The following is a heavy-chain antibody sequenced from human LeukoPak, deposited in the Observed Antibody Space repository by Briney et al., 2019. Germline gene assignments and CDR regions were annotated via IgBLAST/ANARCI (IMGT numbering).Heavy chain of an antibody. J-gene: IGHJ4*02. Sequence: GGSLRLSCAACGVTFSRYGLHWVRQAPGKGLEWVALMSYDGSNKYYANSVKGRFTISRDNSKNTLYLQMNSLRAEDTAVYYCAKVATVSLWGQGTLVTVSS. CDR2: MSYDGSNK. D-gene: IGHD4-17*01. CDR1: GVTFSRYG. V-gene: IGHV3-30*18. CDR3: AKVATVSL.